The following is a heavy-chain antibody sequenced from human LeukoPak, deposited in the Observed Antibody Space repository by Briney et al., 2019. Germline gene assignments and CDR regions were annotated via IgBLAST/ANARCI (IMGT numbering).Heavy chain of an antibody. CDR2: IYYSGST. V-gene: IGHV4-59*08. D-gene: IGHD5-18*01. CDR1: GGSISSYY. J-gene: IGHJ4*02. CDR3: ARVGYSYGYVTDY. Sequence: PSETLSLTCTVSGGSISSYYWSWIRQPLGKGLEWIGYIYYSGSTNYNPSLKSRVTISVDTSKKQFSLKLSSVTAADTAVYYCARVGYSYGYVTDYWGQGTLVTVSS.